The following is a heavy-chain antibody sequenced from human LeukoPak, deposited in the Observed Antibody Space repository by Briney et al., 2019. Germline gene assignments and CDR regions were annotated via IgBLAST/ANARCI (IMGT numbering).Heavy chain of an antibody. CDR3: ARVRGGYCSSTSCSLGFGAFDI. CDR1: GFTFSSYW. CDR2: IKQDGSEK. D-gene: IGHD2-2*01. J-gene: IGHJ3*02. V-gene: IGHV3-7*03. Sequence: GGSLRLSCAASGFTFSSYWMTWVRQTPGKGPEWVANIKQDGSEKDYVDSVKGRFTIPRDNAKNSLYLQMNSLRAEDTAVYYCARVRGGYCSSTSCSLGFGAFDIWGQGTMVTVSS.